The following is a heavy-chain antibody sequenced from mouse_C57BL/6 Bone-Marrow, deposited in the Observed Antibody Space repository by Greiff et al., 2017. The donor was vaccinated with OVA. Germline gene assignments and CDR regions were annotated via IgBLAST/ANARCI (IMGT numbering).Heavy chain of an antibody. Sequence: EVKLVESGAELVKPGASVKLSCTASGFNIKDYYMHWVKQRTEQGLEWIGRIDPEDGETKYAPKFQGKATITADTSSNTAYLQLSSLTSEDTAVYYCAIGTYGSSFYFDYWGQGTTLTVSS. CDR2: IDPEDGET. J-gene: IGHJ2*01. CDR1: GFNIKDYY. D-gene: IGHD1-1*01. CDR3: AIGTYGSSFYFDY. V-gene: IGHV14-2*01.